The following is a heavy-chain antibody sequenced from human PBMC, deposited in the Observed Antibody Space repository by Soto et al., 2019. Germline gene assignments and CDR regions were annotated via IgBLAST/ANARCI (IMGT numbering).Heavy chain of an antibody. D-gene: IGHD3-22*01. CDR3: ARDLGGVLVINHYFDY. V-gene: IGHV3-30-3*01. Sequence: QVQLVESGGGVVQPGRSLRLSCAASGFTFSSYAMHWVRQAPGKGLEWVAVISYDGSNKYYADSVKGRFTISRDNSKNTLYLQMNSLRAEDTAVYYCARDLGGVLVINHYFDYWGQGTLVTVSS. J-gene: IGHJ4*02. CDR2: ISYDGSNK. CDR1: GFTFSSYA.